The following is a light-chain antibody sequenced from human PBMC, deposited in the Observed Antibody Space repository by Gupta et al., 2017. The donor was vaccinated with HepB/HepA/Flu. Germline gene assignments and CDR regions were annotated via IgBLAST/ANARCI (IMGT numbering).Light chain of an antibody. CDR2: AAS. CDR3: QQANSFPLT. CDR1: QGISNW. J-gene: IGKJ4*01. Sequence: DIQMTQSPSSVSASVGDRVTITCRASQGISNWLVWYQQKPGKAPTVLIYAASTLQSGVPSRCSGSGSGTDFPLTSSILQPEDFASYYCQQANSFPLTFGGGTKVEIK. V-gene: IGKV1-12*01.